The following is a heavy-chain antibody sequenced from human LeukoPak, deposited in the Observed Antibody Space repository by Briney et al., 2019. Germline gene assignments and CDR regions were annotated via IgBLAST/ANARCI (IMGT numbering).Heavy chain of an antibody. Sequence: SETLSLTSAVHGGSFSGYYWSWIRQPPGKGLEWIGEINHSGSTNYNPSLKSRVAISVDKSENHISLKLTSVTAADMAVYYCAREGGPDRPLDYSGQGTLVTVAS. J-gene: IGHJ4*02. CDR1: GGSFSGYY. CDR2: INHSGST. V-gene: IGHV4-34*01. CDR3: AREGGPDRPLDY.